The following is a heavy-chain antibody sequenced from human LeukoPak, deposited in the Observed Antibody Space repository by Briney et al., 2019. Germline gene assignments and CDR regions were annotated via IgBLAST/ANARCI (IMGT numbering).Heavy chain of an antibody. CDR1: GFTFSYYS. CDR2: IKQDGSEK. Sequence: GGSLRLSCAASGFTFSYYSMNWVRQARGRGLEGVANIKQDGSEKYYVDSVKGRFTISRDNAKNSLYLQMNSLRAEDTAVYYCARDKWELPLDYFDYWGQGTLVTVSS. J-gene: IGHJ4*02. D-gene: IGHD1-26*01. V-gene: IGHV3-7*01. CDR3: ARDKWELPLDYFDY.